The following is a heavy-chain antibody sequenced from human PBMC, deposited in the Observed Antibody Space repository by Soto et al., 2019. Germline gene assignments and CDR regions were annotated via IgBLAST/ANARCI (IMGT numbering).Heavy chain of an antibody. CDR1: GYTFTGYY. Sequence: ASVKVSFKASGYTFTGYYMHWGRQAPGQGLEWMGWINPNSGGTNYAQKFQGRVTMTRDTSISTAYMELSRLRSDDTAVYYCARVRSDGYNYYYYYGMDVWGQGTTVTVSS. D-gene: IGHD2-21*01. CDR3: ARVRSDGYNYYYYYGMDV. V-gene: IGHV1-2*02. CDR2: INPNSGGT. J-gene: IGHJ6*02.